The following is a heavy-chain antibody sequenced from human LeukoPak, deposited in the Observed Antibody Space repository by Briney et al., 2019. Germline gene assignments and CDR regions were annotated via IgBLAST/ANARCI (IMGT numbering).Heavy chain of an antibody. V-gene: IGHV1-18*01. CDR1: GGTFSSYA. J-gene: IGHJ4*02. CDR2: ISAYNGNT. CDR3: ARDLEEQWLARKFDY. Sequence: GASVKVSCKASGGTFSSYAISWVRQAPGQGLEWMGWISAYNGNTNYAQKLQGRVTMTTDTSTSTAYMELRSLRSDDTAVYYCARDLEEQWLARKFDYWGQGTLVTVSS. D-gene: IGHD6-19*01.